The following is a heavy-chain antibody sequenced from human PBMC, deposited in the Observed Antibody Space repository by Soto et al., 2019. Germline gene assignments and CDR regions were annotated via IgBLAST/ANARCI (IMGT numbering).Heavy chain of an antibody. D-gene: IGHD5-12*01. CDR2: ITTTGNYT. V-gene: IGHV3-11*05. CDR1: GFSLSAYY. CDR3: ARALSGTRSFDY. Sequence: QVQLVESGGGLVKPGGSLRLSCAASGFSLSAYYMTWIRQAPGKGLEWLSYITTTGNYTDYADSVKGRFTTSRDNAKNSLYLQMTSLRADDTAVYYCARALSGTRSFDYWGQGTLVTVSS. J-gene: IGHJ4*02.